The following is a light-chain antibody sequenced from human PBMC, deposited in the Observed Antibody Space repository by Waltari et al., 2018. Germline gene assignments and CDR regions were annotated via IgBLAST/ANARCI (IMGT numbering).Light chain of an antibody. CDR3: SSYTSSSTLV. CDR1: SSDVGCYNY. Sequence: QSALTQPASVSGSPGQSITISCTGTSSDVGCYNYAPLYQQPPGKAPKLMIYEVSNRPSGVSNRFSGSKSGNTASLTISGLQAEDEADYYCSSYTSSSTLVFGGGTKLTVL. V-gene: IGLV2-14*01. CDR2: EVS. J-gene: IGLJ2*01.